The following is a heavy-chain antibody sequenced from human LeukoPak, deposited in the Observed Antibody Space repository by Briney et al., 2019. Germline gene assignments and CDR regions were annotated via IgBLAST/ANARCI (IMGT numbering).Heavy chain of an antibody. J-gene: IGHJ5*02. CDR1: EFTFSDYY. Sequence: GGSLRLSCAASEFTFSDYYMSWIRQAPGKGLEWVSYISGSGNTIYYADSVKGRFTISRDNAKNSLYLQMNSLRAEDTAVYYCARVVYLGSSWQNWFDPWGQGTLVTVSS. CDR3: ARVVYLGSSWQNWFDP. CDR2: ISGSGNTI. D-gene: IGHD6-13*01. V-gene: IGHV3-11*01.